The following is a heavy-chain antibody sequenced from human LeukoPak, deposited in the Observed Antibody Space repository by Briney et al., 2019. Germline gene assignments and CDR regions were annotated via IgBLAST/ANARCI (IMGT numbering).Heavy chain of an antibody. CDR1: GFTFSSYG. Sequence: PGGSLRLSCAASGFTFSSYGMHWVRQAPGKGLEWVAFIRYDGSNKYYADSVKGRFTISRDNSKNTLYLQMNSLRAEDTAVYYCAKDTRAGIVVVVAATDYWGQGTLVTVSS. CDR2: IRYDGSNK. CDR3: AKDTRAGIVVVVAATDY. V-gene: IGHV3-30*02. J-gene: IGHJ4*02. D-gene: IGHD2-15*01.